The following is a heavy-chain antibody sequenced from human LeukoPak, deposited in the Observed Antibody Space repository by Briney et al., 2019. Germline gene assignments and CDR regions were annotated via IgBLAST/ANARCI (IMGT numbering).Heavy chain of an antibody. V-gene: IGHV3-48*04. Sequence: GGSLRLSCAASGFTFSRYSMSWVRQAPGKGLEWVSYISSSGSTIYYADSVKGRFTISRDNAKNSLYLQMNSLRAEDTAVYYCARGRHTYYYDSSGYSALAEYFQHWGQGTLVTVSS. CDR1: GFTFSRYS. CDR3: ARGRHTYYYDSSGYSALAEYFQH. D-gene: IGHD3-22*01. J-gene: IGHJ1*01. CDR2: ISSSGSTI.